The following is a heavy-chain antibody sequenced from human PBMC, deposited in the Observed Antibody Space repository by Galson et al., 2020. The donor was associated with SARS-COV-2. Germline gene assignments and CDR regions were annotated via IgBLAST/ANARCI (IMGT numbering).Heavy chain of an antibody. CDR3: AKASGRTYGYFYYDMDV. J-gene: IGHJ6*02. Sequence: GESLKISCAASGFSYSSYGMHWVRQAPGKGLEWVAMISYDGSIKYYADSVKGRFTISRDNYENMLYLQMSSLRAEDTAVYYCAKASGRTYGYFYYDMDVWGQGTTVTVSS. CDR2: ISYDGSIK. V-gene: IGHV3-30*18. D-gene: IGHD3-10*01. CDR1: GFSYSSYG.